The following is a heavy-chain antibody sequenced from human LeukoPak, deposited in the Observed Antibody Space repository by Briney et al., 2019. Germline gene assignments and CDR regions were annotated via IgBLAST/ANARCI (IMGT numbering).Heavy chain of an antibody. Sequence: PSETLSLTCTVSGGPISPYYWSWIRQPPGKGLEWLGYIYYSGNTDYNPSLKSRVAISVDTSENQFSLKLSSVTAADTAVYYCARSTGSTMFIDYWGQGTLVTVSS. V-gene: IGHV4-59*01. D-gene: IGHD3-10*02. CDR1: GGPISPYY. CDR3: ARSTGSTMFIDY. J-gene: IGHJ4*02. CDR2: IYYSGNT.